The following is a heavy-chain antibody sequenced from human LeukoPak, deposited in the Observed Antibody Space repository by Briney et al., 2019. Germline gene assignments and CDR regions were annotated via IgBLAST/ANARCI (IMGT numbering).Heavy chain of an antibody. CDR3: ARDLSTGTTPLDY. Sequence: GASVKVSCKASGGTFSSYAISWVRQAPGQGLEWMGWISAYNGNTNYAQKLQGRVTMTTDTSTSTAYMELRSLRSDDTAVYYCARDLSTGTTPLDYWGQGTLVTVSS. CDR2: ISAYNGNT. V-gene: IGHV1-18*01. J-gene: IGHJ4*02. D-gene: IGHD1-7*01. CDR1: GGTFSSYA.